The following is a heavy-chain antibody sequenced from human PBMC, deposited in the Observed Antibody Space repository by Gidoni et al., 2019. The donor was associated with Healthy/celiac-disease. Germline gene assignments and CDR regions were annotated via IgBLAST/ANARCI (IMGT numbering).Heavy chain of an antibody. CDR1: GFTFRSCS. J-gene: IGHJ4*02. Sequence: EVQLVESGGGFVQPGGSPRLPCASSGFTFRSCSRNWVRQAPGKGLEWVSNFSSSSRTIYYADSVKGRFTISRDNAKNSLYLQMNSLRAEDTAVYYCARAQYCSGGSCYSGGVYWGQGTLVTVSS. V-gene: IGHV3-48*01. CDR3: ARAQYCSGGSCYSGGVY. D-gene: IGHD2-15*01. CDR2: FSSSSRTI.